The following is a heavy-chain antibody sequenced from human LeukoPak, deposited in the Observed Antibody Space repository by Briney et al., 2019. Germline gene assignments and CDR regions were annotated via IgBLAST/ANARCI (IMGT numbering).Heavy chain of an antibody. D-gene: IGHD1-26*01. CDR2: IYSGGST. J-gene: IGHJ6*02. CDR3: AKDVRVGGGGMDV. Sequence: GGSLRLSCAASGFTVSSNYMSWVRQAPGKRLEWVSVIYSGGSTYYADSVKGRFTISRDNSKNTLYLQMNSLRPEDTAVYYCAKDVRVGGGGMDVWGQGTPVTVSS. V-gene: IGHV3-53*01. CDR1: GFTVSSNY.